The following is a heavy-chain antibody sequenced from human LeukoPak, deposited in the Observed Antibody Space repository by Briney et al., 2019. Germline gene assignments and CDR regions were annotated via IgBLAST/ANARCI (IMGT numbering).Heavy chain of an antibody. Sequence: GGSLRLSCAASGIIITSYWMSWVRQTPGKGLEWVANIKQDGSEKNYVDSVKGRFTIFRDNAMNSLYLQMNSLRAEDTAVYFCARGGATRFAYWGQGTLVTVSS. J-gene: IGHJ4*02. V-gene: IGHV3-7*01. CDR3: ARGGATRFAY. CDR2: IKQDGSEK. CDR1: GIIITSYW.